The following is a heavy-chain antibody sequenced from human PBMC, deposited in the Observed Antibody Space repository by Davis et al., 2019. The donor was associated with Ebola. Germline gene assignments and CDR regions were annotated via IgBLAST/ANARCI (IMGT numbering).Heavy chain of an antibody. CDR2: IFPGDSDT. D-gene: IGHD5-24*01. CDR1: GYSFTTYW. CDR3: ARGTDGYNPGGYFDS. Sequence: PGGSLRLSCKASGYSFTTYWIVWVRQMPGKGLECMGIIFPGDSDTRYSPSFQGQVTISADKSISTAYLQWSSLKASDTAMYYCARGTDGYNPGGYFDSWGQGTLVTVSS. J-gene: IGHJ4*02. V-gene: IGHV5-51*01.